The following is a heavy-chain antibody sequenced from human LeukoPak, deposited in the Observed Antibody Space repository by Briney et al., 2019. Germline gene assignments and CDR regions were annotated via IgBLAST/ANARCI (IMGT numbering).Heavy chain of an antibody. Sequence: GGSLRLSCAASGFNVRSNYMSWVRQVPGKGLEWVSVIYSGGDTHYADPVKGRFTVSRDNNKNTLFLQMNSLRAEDTAVYYCAKEVGYGENWFDPWGQGTLVTVSS. CDR3: AKEVGYGENWFDP. CDR1: GFNVRSNY. D-gene: IGHD4-17*01. CDR2: IYSGGDT. J-gene: IGHJ5*02. V-gene: IGHV3-53*05.